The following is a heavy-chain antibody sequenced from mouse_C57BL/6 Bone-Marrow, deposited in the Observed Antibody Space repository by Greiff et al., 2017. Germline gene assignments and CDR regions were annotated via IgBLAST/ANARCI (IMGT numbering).Heavy chain of an antibody. D-gene: IGHD2-4*01. J-gene: IGHJ2*01. V-gene: IGHV1-9*01. Sequence: QVKLKQSGAELMKPGASVKLSCKATGYTFTGYWIEWVKQRPGHGLEWMGEILPGSGSTNYNEKVKGRATFTADTSSNTAYMQLSSLTTEDSAIYYCAREITTMGDYFDYWGQGTTLTVSS. CDR3: AREITTMGDYFDY. CDR2: ILPGSGST. CDR1: GYTFTGYW.